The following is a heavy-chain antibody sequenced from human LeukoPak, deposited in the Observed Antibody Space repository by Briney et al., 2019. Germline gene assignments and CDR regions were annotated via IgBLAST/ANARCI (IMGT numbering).Heavy chain of an antibody. J-gene: IGHJ6*02. CDR3: ARTXVVXAATHRDGMDV. V-gene: IGHV1-8*01. Sequence: ASVKVSCKASGYTFTSYDINWVRQATGQGLEWMGWMNPNSGNTGYAQKFQGRVTMTRNTSISTAYMELSSLRSEDTAVYYCARTXVVXAATHRDGMDVWGQGTTVTVSS. CDR2: MNPNSGNT. D-gene: IGHD2-2*01. CDR1: GYTFTSYD.